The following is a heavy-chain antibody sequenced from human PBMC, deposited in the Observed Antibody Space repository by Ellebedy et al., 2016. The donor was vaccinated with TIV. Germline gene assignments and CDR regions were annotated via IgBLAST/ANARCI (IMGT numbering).Heavy chain of an antibody. V-gene: IGHV3-53*01. CDR1: GFTVSSNY. Sequence: PGGSLRLSCAASGFTVSSNYMSWVRQAPGKGLEWVSVIYSGGSTYYADSVKGRFTISSDNSKNTLYLQMNSLRPEDTAVYYCARRELLGYSYGRYAFNIWGHGTMVTVSS. CDR2: IYSGGST. J-gene: IGHJ3*02. CDR3: ARRELLGYSYGRYAFNI. D-gene: IGHD5-18*01.